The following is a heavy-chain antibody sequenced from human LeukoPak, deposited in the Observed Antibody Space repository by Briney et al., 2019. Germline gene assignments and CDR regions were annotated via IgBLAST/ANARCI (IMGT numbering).Heavy chain of an antibody. D-gene: IGHD4-17*01. CDR2: IYYSGST. CDR1: GGSISSGSCY. CDR3: AAPNYGDYTLGY. J-gene: IGHJ4*02. V-gene: IGHV4-39*01. Sequence: SETLSLTCSVSGGSISSGSCYWGWIRQPPGKGLEWIGNIYYSGSTYYNPSLKSRVTISVDTSKNQFSLKLSSVTAADTALYYCAAPNYGDYTLGYWGQGILVTVSS.